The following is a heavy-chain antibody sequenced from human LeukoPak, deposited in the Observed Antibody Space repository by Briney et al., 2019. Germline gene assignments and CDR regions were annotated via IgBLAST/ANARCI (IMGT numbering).Heavy chain of an antibody. CDR1: GGSIGSYY. V-gene: IGHV4-4*07. Sequence: SETLSLTCTVSGGSIGSYYWSWIWQYAGKGLEWIGRIYTSGSTNYNPSLKSRVTMSVDTSKNQFSLKLSSVTAADTAVYYCARSPLVVTSPFDYWGQGTLVTVSS. D-gene: IGHD4-23*01. CDR3: ARSPLVVTSPFDY. J-gene: IGHJ4*02. CDR2: IYTSGST.